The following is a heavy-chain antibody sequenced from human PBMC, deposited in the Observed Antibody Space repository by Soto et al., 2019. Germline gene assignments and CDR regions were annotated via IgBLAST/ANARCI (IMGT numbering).Heavy chain of an antibody. CDR3: ARDNPAAGSDFDY. J-gene: IGHJ4*02. CDR1: GRTFSSYA. Sequence: SVKVSCKASGRTFSSYAIGWVRQAPGQGLEWMGGIIPIFGTANYAQKFQGRVTITADESTSTAYMELSSLRSEDTAVYYCARDNPAAGSDFDYWGQGTLVTVSS. D-gene: IGHD6-13*01. V-gene: IGHV1-69*13. CDR2: IIPIFGTA.